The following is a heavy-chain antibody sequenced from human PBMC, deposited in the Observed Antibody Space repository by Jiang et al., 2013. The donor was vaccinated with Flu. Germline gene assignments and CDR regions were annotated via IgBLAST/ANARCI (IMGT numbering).Heavy chain of an antibody. CDR2: IYPGDSDT. Sequence: SLKISCKGSGYSFTSYWIGWVRQMPGKGLEWMGIIYPGDSDTRYSPSFQGQVTISADKSISTAYPQWSSLKASDTAMYYCARHIRLRTGGFDYWGQGTLVTVSS. J-gene: IGHJ4*02. CDR3: ARHIRLRTGGFDY. D-gene: IGHD1-14*01. CDR1: GYSFTSYW. V-gene: IGHV5-51*01.